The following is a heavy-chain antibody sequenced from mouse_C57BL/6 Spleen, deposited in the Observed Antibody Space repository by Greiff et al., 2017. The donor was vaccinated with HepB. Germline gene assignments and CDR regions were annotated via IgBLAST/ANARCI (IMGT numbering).Heavy chain of an antibody. Sequence: EVQLQQSGPELVKPGASVKMSCKASGYTFTDYNMHWVKQSHGKSLEWIGYINPNNGGTSYNQKFKGKATLTVNKSSSTAYMELRSLTSEDSAVYYCAREGDCDFWFAYWGQGTLVTVSA. V-gene: IGHV1-22*01. CDR2: INPNNGGT. CDR3: AREGDCDFWFAY. J-gene: IGHJ3*01. D-gene: IGHD2-13*01. CDR1: GYTFTDYN.